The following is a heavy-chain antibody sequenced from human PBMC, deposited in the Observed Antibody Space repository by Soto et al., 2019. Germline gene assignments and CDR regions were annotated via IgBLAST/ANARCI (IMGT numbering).Heavy chain of an antibody. CDR1: GFTFDDYA. D-gene: IGHD5-12*01. CDR2: ISWNSGSI. CDR3: AKANMIAATIRWYAFDI. J-gene: IGHJ3*02. Sequence: GGSLRLSCAASGFTFDDYAMHWVRQAPGKGLEWVSGISWNSGSIGYADSVKGRFTISRDNAKNSLYLQMNSLRAEDTALYYCAKANMIAATIRWYAFDIWGQGTMVTVS. V-gene: IGHV3-9*01.